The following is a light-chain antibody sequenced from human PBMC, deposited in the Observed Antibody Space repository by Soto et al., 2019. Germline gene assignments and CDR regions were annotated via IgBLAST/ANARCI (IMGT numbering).Light chain of an antibody. Sequence: EIVLTQSPATLAFSPGERATPSCRASQSVSSYLAWYQQKPGQPPMLLIYDASNRAIGIPARFSGSGSGTDFPLAISSRETEDFAVYYCEQRSDWPPNTLGQGTRLEL. J-gene: IGKJ2*01. CDR2: DAS. CDR3: EQRSDWPPNT. V-gene: IGKV3-11*01. CDR1: QSVSSY.